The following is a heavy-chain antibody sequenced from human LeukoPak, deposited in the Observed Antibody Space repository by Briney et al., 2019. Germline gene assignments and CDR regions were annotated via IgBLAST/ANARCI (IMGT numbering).Heavy chain of an antibody. V-gene: IGHV4-59*12. CDR3: ARFVRAHRSYYYGMDV. CDR1: GGSISSYY. J-gene: IGHJ6*02. Sequence: PSETLSPTCTVSGGSISSYYWSWIRQPPGKGLEWIAYISDIGSINYNPSLKSRVTISLDTSKNQFSLKLSSVTAADTAVYYCARFVRAHRSYYYGMDVWGQGTTVTVSS. CDR2: ISDIGSI. D-gene: IGHD3-16*02.